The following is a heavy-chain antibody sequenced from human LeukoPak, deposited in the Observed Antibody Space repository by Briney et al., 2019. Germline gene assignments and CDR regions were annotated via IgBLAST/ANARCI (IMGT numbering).Heavy chain of an antibody. J-gene: IGHJ4*02. CDR2: IYSDNT. Sequence: SGGSLRLSCTVSGFTVSSNSMSWVRQAPGGGLEWVSFIYSDNTHYSDSVKGRFTISRDNSKNTLYLQMNSLRAEGTAVYYCARRAGAYSHPYDYWGQGTLVTVSS. CDR1: GFTVSSNS. V-gene: IGHV3-53*01. D-gene: IGHD4/OR15-4a*01. CDR3: ARRAGAYSHPYDY.